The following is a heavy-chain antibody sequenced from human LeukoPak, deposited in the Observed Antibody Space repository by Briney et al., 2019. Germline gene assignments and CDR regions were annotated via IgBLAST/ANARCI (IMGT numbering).Heavy chain of an antibody. Sequence: PGGSLRLSCAASGFTFSSYGMHWVRQAPGKGLEWVAFIRYDGSNKYYADSVKGRFTISRDKSKNTLYLQMKSLRAEDTAVYYCAKGPVVVPAAMPHYYYYMDVWGKGTTVTISS. D-gene: IGHD2-2*01. J-gene: IGHJ6*03. V-gene: IGHV3-30*02. CDR3: AKGPVVVPAAMPHYYYYMDV. CDR1: GFTFSSYG. CDR2: IRYDGSNK.